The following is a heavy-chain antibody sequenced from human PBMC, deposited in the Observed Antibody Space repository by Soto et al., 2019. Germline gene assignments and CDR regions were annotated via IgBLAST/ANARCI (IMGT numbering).Heavy chain of an antibody. J-gene: IGHJ4*02. V-gene: IGHV3-23*01. CDR1: GFSFSDYG. D-gene: IGHD3-10*01. CDR2: ISGGST. Sequence: EVQLLESGGGLVQPGGSRRLSCAASGFSFSDYGMSWVRQAPGKGLEWVSGISGGSTYYADSVKGRFIISRDDSKKTLYPEVDSLGVADTAAYYCTKDSGWTSADWGQGPLVTVSS. CDR3: TKDSGWTSAD.